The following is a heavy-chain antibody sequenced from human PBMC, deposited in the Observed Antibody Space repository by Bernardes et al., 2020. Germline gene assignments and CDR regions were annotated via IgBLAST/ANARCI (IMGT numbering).Heavy chain of an antibody. CDR3: ARQAEAVSLGY. D-gene: IGHD7-27*01. CDR1: GGSISSSRYY. CDR2: IYHTGNT. Sequence: SETLSLTCNVSGGSISSSRYYWAWIRQPPGRGLEWIGTIYHTGNTLYNSSLEHRVTISLDTSANQISLKLSSVTAADTSLYYCARQAEAVSLGYWGQGSLVTVSS. J-gene: IGHJ4*02. V-gene: IGHV4-39*01.